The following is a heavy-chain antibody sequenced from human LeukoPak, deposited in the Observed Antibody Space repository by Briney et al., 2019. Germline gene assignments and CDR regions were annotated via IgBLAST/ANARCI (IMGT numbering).Heavy chain of an antibody. Sequence: GASVKVSCKASGYTFTTYYMHWVRQAPGQGLEWMGIINPLGGSTTYAHKFQDRLTMTRDTPTSTVYMELSSLRSEDTAVYYCARVHDFWSGFFDYWGQGTLVTVSS. D-gene: IGHD3-3*01. CDR1: GYTFTTYY. CDR2: INPLGGST. CDR3: ARVHDFWSGFFDY. V-gene: IGHV1-46*01. J-gene: IGHJ4*02.